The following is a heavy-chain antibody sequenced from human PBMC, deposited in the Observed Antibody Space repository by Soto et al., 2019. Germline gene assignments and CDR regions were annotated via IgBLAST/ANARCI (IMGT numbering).Heavy chain of an antibody. Sequence: GGSLRLSCAASGFTFSNYGMHWVRQAPGKGLEWVAFISDDVSNKYYADSMKGRFTMSRDNSKRTLYLQMSSLRVEDTAVYYCTKRRNVLRFLEWSSGMEVWGQGTRVTVSS. CDR2: ISDDVSNK. CDR1: GFTFSNYG. D-gene: IGHD3-3*01. J-gene: IGHJ6*02. V-gene: IGHV3-30*18. CDR3: TKRRNVLRFLEWSSGMEV.